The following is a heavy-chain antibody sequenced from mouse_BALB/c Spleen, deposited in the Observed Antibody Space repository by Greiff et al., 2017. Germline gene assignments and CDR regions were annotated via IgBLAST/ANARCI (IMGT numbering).Heavy chain of an antibody. J-gene: IGHJ2*01. V-gene: IGHV1-14*01. CDR1: GYTFTSYV. CDR3: ARGGNPYYFDY. CDR2: INPYNDGT. D-gene: IGHD2-1*01. Sequence: VQLQQSGPELVKPGASVKMSCNASGYTFTSYVMHWVKQKPGQGLEWIGYINPYNDGTKYNEKFKGKATLTSDKSSSTAYMELSSLTSEDSAVYYCARGGNPYYFDYWGQGTTLTVSS.